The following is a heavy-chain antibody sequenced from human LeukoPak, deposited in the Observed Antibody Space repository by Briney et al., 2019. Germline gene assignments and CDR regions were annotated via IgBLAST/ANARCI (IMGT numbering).Heavy chain of an antibody. Sequence: TSETLSLTCAVYGGSFSGYYWSWIRQPPGKGLEWIGEINHRGSTNYNPSLKSRVTISVDTSKNQFSLKLSSVTAADTAVYYCARVGGWFKYYFDYWGQGTLVTVSS. D-gene: IGHD6-19*01. CDR3: ARVGGWFKYYFDY. CDR2: INHRGST. CDR1: GGSFSGYY. V-gene: IGHV4-34*01. J-gene: IGHJ4*02.